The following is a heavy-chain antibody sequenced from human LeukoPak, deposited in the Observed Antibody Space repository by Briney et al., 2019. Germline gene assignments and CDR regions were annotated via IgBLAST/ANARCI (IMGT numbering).Heavy chain of an antibody. CDR1: GYSFTSYW. Sequence: PGESLKISCKGSGYSFTSYWIGWVRQMPGKGLEGMGIIYPGDSDTRYSPSFQGQVTISADKSISTAYLQWSSLKASDTAMYYCARHESQFLSLGDYWGQGTLVTVSS. J-gene: IGHJ4*02. D-gene: IGHD2-15*01. CDR2: IYPGDSDT. CDR3: ARHESQFLSLGDY. V-gene: IGHV5-51*01.